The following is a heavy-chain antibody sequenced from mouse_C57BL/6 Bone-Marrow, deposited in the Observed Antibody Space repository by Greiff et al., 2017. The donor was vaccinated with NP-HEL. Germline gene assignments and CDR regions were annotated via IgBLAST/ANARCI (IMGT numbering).Heavy chain of an antibody. J-gene: IGHJ4*01. CDR3: VRQMIITYAMDY. D-gene: IGHD1-2*01. V-gene: IGHV10-1*01. Sequence: VKDRFTISRDDSESMLYLQMNNLQTEDTAMYYCVRQMIITYAMDYWGQGLSVTVSS.